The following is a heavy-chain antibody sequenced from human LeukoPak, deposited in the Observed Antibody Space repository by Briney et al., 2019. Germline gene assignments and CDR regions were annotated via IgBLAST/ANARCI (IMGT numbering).Heavy chain of an antibody. CDR2: ISTDSDYI. CDR3: VRASYSSAWYLDS. Sequence: AGGSLRLSCELSGLTLSRYSMNWVRQAPGKGLEWVSAISTDSDYIYYGDSVKGRFTVSRDNAKNSLYLQMNSLRDEDTAPYYCVRASYSSAWYLDSWGQGTPVTVSS. V-gene: IGHV3-21*01. J-gene: IGHJ4*02. D-gene: IGHD6-25*01. CDR1: GLTLSRYS.